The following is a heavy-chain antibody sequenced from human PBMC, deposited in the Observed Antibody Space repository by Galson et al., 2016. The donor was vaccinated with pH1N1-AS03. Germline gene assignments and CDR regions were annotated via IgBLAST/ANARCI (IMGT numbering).Heavy chain of an antibody. CDR1: GDTFSSYT. CDR2: IIVLVGIT. V-gene: IGHV1-69*10. D-gene: IGHD1-20*01. CDR3: AKEGYNWNDGPFDGAFDI. J-gene: IGHJ3*02. Sequence: SVKVSCKASGDTFSSYTINWVRQAPGQGLEWMGGIIVLVGITNYAHKLQGRVTIAADDSTSTAYMELASLTSEDTAVYYCAKEGYNWNDGPFDGAFDIWGQGTMVTVSS.